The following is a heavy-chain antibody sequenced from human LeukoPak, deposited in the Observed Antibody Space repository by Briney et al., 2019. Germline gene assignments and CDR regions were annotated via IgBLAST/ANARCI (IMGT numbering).Heavy chain of an antibody. V-gene: IGHV1-2*04. CDR3: ARALSSGWPSGSDYYYGMDV. CDR2: INPNSGGT. J-gene: IGHJ6*02. CDR1: GYTFTGYY. Sequence: ASVKVSCKASGYTFTGYYMHWVRQAPGQGLEWMGWINPNSGGTNYAQKFQGWVTMTRDTSISTAYMELSRLRSDDTAVYYCARALSSGWPSGSDYYYGMDVWGQGTTVTVSS. D-gene: IGHD6-19*01.